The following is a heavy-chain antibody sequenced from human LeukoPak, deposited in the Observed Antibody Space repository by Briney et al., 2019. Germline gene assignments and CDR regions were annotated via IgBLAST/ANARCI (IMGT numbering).Heavy chain of an antibody. CDR2: ISSSGSTI. CDR3: ARGFVLRFLEWSHPPDYYYMDV. D-gene: IGHD3-3*01. V-gene: IGHV3-11*01. CDR1: GFTFSDYY. J-gene: IGHJ6*03. Sequence: PGGSLRLSCAASGFTFSDYYMSWIRQAPGKGLEWVSYISSSGSTIYYADSVKGRFTISRDNAKNSLYLQMNSLRAEDTAVYYCARGFVLRFLEWSHPPDYYYMDVWGKGTTVTVSS.